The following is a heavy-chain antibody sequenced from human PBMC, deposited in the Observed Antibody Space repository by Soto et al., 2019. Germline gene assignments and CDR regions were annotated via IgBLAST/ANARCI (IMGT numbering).Heavy chain of an antibody. V-gene: IGHV4-34*12. Sequence: SETLSLTCAVYGGSFSGYYWGWLRQSPGKGPEWIGSVFYTGFTSYNPSLESRVSVSVDTSKNQFSLKVSGVSAADTAVYYCATSQKGYNWNYFDHWGQGALVTVS. CDR2: VFYTGFT. D-gene: IGHD1-20*01. J-gene: IGHJ4*02. CDR1: GGSFSGYY. CDR3: ATSQKGYNWNYFDH.